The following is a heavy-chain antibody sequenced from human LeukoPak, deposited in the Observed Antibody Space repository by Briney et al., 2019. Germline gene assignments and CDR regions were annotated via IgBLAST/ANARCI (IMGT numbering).Heavy chain of an antibody. CDR2: IYYSGST. V-gene: IGHV4-39*01. Sequence: SETVSLTCTVSGGSISCSSHFWGCIRQAPGKGREWIGSIYYSGSTFYNPSLKSRVTMSVDTSKNQFSLRLRSVTAADTALYYCVRMGNRASGVGPWGQGTLVTVSS. D-gene: IGHD1-26*01. J-gene: IGHJ5*02. CDR3: VRMGNRASGVGP. CDR1: GGSISCSSHF.